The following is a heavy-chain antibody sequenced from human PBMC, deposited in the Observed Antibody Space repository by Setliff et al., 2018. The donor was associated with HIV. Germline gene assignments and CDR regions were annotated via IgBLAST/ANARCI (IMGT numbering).Heavy chain of an antibody. Sequence: GGSLRLSCAASGFTFSSYWMHWVRQAPGKGLVWVSRINSDGSSTSYADSVKGRFTISRDNAKNTLYLQMNSLRAEDTAVYYCARVPSTGYSSSLYYFDYWGQGTLVTVSS. CDR3: ARVPSTGYSSSLYYFDY. D-gene: IGHD6-13*01. J-gene: IGHJ4*02. CDR2: INSDGSST. V-gene: IGHV3-74*01. CDR1: GFTFSSYW.